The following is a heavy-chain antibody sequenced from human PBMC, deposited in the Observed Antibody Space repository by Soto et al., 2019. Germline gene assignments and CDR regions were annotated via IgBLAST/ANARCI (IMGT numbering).Heavy chain of an antibody. V-gene: IGHV6-1*01. CDR3: AREVGMIVVAKSGAFDI. D-gene: IGHD3-22*01. J-gene: IGHJ3*02. Sequence: SQTLSLTCAISGDSVSSTSAAWNWIRQSPSRGLEWLGRTYYRSKWSKDYALSVKSRISITPDTSKNQFSLKLSSVTAADTAVYYCAREVGMIVVAKSGAFDIWGQGTMVTVSS. CDR1: GDSVSSTSAA. CDR2: TYYRSKWSK.